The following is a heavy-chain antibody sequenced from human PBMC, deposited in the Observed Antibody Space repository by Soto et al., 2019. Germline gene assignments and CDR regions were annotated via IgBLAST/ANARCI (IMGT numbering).Heavy chain of an antibody. CDR2: IFHSGST. J-gene: IGHJ5*02. Sequence: PSETLSLTCTVSGGSITRGGYYWAWIRHHPGEGLEWIGHIFHSGSTSYNPSLKSRLTMSVDTSQNQFSLKLSSVTAADTALYSCAREHYDYVWGSRRNWFDPWGQGTRVTVSS. V-gene: IGHV4-31*03. D-gene: IGHD3-16*01. CDR1: GGSITRGGYY. CDR3: AREHYDYVWGSRRNWFDP.